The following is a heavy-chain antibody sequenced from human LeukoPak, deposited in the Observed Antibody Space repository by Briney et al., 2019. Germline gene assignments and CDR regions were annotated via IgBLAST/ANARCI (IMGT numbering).Heavy chain of an antibody. Sequence: PGGSLRLSCAASGFTFTTYPMHWVRQAPGKGLEWVAIISSDAYNEYYADSVKGRFTISRDNSKNTLYLQMNSLTTEDTAVYYCARDRYGDTIFGVAPYAFDIWGQGTMVTVSS. CDR2: ISSDAYNE. J-gene: IGHJ3*02. D-gene: IGHD3-3*01. CDR1: GFTFTTYP. V-gene: IGHV3-30*04. CDR3: ARDRYGDTIFGVAPYAFDI.